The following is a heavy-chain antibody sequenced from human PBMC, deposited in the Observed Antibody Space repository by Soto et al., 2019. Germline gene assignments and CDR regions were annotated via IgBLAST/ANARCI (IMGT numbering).Heavy chain of an antibody. Sequence: QVQLQESGPGLVKPSETLSLTCTVSGGFISSYYWSWIRQPPGKGLEWIGYIYDSGSTNYNPALESRVTISVHTSKNEFSLKLSSVTAADTAVYYCARHSAWDYPTNWYIRHFDHWGQGTLVTVSS. CDR2: IYDSGST. CDR1: GGFISSYY. V-gene: IGHV4-59*08. CDR3: ARHSAWDYPTNWYIRHFDH. J-gene: IGHJ4*02. D-gene: IGHD1-1*01.